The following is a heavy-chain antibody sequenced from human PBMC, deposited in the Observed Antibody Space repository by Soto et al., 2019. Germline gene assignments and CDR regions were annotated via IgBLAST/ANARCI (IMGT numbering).Heavy chain of an antibody. CDR2: ISSNGGST. CDR1: GFTFSSYA. J-gene: IGHJ4*02. V-gene: IGHV3-64*01. Sequence: PGGSLRLSCAASGFTFSSYAMHWVRQAPGKGLEYVSAISSNGGSTYYANSVKGRFTISRDYSKNTLYLQMGSLRAEDMAVYYCARVRDGYNPHFDYWGQGTLVIVSS. D-gene: IGHD5-12*01. CDR3: ARVRDGYNPHFDY.